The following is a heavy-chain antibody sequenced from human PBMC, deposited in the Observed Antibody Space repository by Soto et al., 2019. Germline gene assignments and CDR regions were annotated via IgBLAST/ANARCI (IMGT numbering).Heavy chain of an antibody. Sequence: GGSLRLSCAASGFTFSSYAMSWVRQAPGKGLEWVSAISGSGGSTYYADSVKGRFTISRDNSKNTLYLQMNSLRAEDTAVYYCAKDDGYSYAPEYYYYMDVWGKGTTVTVSS. V-gene: IGHV3-23*01. CDR2: ISGSGGST. CDR3: AKDDGYSYAPEYYYYMDV. CDR1: GFTFSSYA. J-gene: IGHJ6*03. D-gene: IGHD5-18*01.